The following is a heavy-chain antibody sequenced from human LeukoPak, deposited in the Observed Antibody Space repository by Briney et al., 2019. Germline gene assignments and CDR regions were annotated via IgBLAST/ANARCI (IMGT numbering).Heavy chain of an antibody. D-gene: IGHD3-3*01. CDR1: GYSFINYW. CDR2: IYPGDSHT. J-gene: IGHJ4*02. V-gene: IGHV5-51*01. CDR3: ARGASYHDFWSAYYSDFDY. Sequence: GESLRISCKGSGYSFINYWIGWVRQMPGKGLEWMVIIYPGDSHTKYNPSFQGQVSISADKSITTAYLQWSRLKASDTAMYYCARGASYHDFWSAYYSDFDYWGPGTLVTVSS.